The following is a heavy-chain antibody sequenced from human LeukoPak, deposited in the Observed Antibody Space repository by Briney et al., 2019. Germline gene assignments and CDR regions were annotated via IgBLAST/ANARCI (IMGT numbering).Heavy chain of an antibody. Sequence: GGSLRLTCAASEFSVGSNYMTWVRQAPGKGLEWVSAISGSGGSTYYADSVKGRFTISRDNSKNTLYLQMNSLRAEDTAVYYCAKGGYYDILTGLFDYWGQGTLVTVSS. CDR1: EFSVGSNY. J-gene: IGHJ4*02. CDR2: ISGSGGST. D-gene: IGHD3-9*01. CDR3: AKGGYYDILTGLFDY. V-gene: IGHV3-23*01.